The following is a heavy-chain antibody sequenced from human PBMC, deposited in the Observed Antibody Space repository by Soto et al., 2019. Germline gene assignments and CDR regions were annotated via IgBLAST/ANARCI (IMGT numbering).Heavy chain of an antibody. V-gene: IGHV3-72*01. CDR1: GFNFSDHY. CDR3: ARGALRPLGREDF. J-gene: IGHJ4*02. Sequence: EVQLVESGGGLVQPGESLRISCTGFGFNFSDHYIDWVRQGPGKGLEWVGRSRSKARSYTTEYAASVKGRFTISRDESKNSRYLQVNSLKSEDSAVYYCARGALRPLGREDFWGQGTLVTVSS. CDR2: SRSKARSYTT. D-gene: IGHD3-10*01.